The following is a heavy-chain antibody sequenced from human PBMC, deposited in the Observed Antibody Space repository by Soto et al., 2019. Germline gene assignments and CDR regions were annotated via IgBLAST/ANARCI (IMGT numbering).Heavy chain of an antibody. Sequence: TLSLTCTVSGGSISSGGYYWSWIRQHPGKGLEWIGYIYYSGSTYYNPSLKSRVTISVDTSKNQFSLKLSSVTAADTAVYYCARTGRSLVLAPNYFDYWDQGTLVTVSS. CDR2: IYYSGST. CDR3: ARTGRSLVLAPNYFDY. V-gene: IGHV4-31*03. CDR1: GGSISSGGYY. D-gene: IGHD2-15*01. J-gene: IGHJ4*02.